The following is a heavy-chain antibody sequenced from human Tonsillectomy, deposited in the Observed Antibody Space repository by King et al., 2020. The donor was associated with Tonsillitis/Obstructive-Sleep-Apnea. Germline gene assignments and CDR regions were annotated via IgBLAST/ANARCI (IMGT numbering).Heavy chain of an antibody. CDR2: INPSGGSP. CDR3: ARGGYYYDSSGYSDPFDY. V-gene: IGHV1-46*01. Sequence: VQLVQSGAEVKKPGASVKVSCKASGYTFTSYYMHWVRQAPGQGLEWMGIINPSGGSPSYAQKFQGRVTMTRDTSTSTVYMELSSLRSEDTAVYYCARGGYYYDSSGYSDPFDYWGQGTLVTVSS. J-gene: IGHJ4*02. D-gene: IGHD3-22*01. CDR1: GYTFTSYY.